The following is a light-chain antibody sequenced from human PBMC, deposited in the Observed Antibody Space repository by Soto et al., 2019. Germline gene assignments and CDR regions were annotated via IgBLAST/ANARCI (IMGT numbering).Light chain of an antibody. CDR1: QNVYSN. CDR2: GAS. Sequence: EIVLTQSPATLSLSPGERATLSCRASQNVYSNLAWYQQKPGQAPRLLIYGASTRATGIPARFSGSGSGTEFTLTISSLQSEDSAVYYCQQYDKWPPRTFGQGTKVDIK. J-gene: IGKJ1*01. CDR3: QQYDKWPPRT. V-gene: IGKV3-15*01.